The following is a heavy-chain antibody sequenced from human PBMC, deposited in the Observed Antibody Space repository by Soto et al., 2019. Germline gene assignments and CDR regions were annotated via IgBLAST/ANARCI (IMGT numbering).Heavy chain of an antibody. V-gene: IGHV4-59*01. D-gene: IGHD4-17*01. CDR3: ASQYGDYVRGAFDI. CDR2: IYYSGST. J-gene: IGHJ3*02. CDR1: GGSISSYY. Sequence: QVQLQESGPGLVKPSETLSLTCTVSGGSISSYYWSWIRQPPGKGLEWIGYIYYSGSTNYNPPLKSRFTISVDTPKTPSSLKLRSVTAADTAVYYCASQYGDYVRGAFDIWGQGTMVTVSS.